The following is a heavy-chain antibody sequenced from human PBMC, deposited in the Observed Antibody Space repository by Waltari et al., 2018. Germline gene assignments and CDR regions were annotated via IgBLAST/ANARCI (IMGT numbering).Heavy chain of an antibody. Sequence: EVEVVESGGGLVQPGRSLRLSCVVSGITFDDYAINWVRQIPGQGLEWVSGISWNSGIIGYADSVRGRFTISRDNARNSLYLQMDNLRPDDSAVYYCATIRSREWELRSYFEYWGQGTLVTVSS. CDR3: ATIRSREWELRSYFEY. D-gene: IGHD1-26*01. V-gene: IGHV3-9*01. CDR1: GITFDDYA. J-gene: IGHJ4*02. CDR2: ISWNSGII.